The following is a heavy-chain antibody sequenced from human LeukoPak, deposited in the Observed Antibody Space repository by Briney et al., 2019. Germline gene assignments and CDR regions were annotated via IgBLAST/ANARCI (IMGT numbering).Heavy chain of an antibody. J-gene: IGHJ4*02. V-gene: IGHV4-31*03. CDR1: GGSISSGGYY. Sequence: SQTLSLTCTVSGGSISSGGYYWSWIRQHLGKGLEWIGYIYYSGSTYYNPSLKSRVTISVDTSKNQFSLKLSSVTAADTAVYYCAREVDATYFDYWGQGTLVTVSS. D-gene: IGHD2-15*01. CDR3: AREVDATYFDY. CDR2: IYYSGST.